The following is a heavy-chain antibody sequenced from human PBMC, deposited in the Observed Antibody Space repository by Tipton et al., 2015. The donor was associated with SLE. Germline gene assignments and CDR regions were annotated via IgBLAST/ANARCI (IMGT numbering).Heavy chain of an antibody. V-gene: IGHV4-34*01. CDR3: ATGYDFQMGWFQH. CDR1: GGSFSGYY. D-gene: IGHD5-12*01. J-gene: IGHJ1*01. Sequence: TLSLTCAVYGGSFSGYYWSWIRQPPGKGLEWIGEINHSGSTNYNPSLKSRVTISVDTSKNQFSLKLSSGTAADTAVYYCATGYDFQMGWFQHWGQGTLVTVSS. CDR2: INHSGST.